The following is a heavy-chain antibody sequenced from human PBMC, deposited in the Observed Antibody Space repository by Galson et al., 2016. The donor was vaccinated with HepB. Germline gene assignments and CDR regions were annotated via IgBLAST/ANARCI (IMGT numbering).Heavy chain of an antibody. CDR2: TYHSGST. D-gene: IGHD6-19*01. J-gene: IGHJ6*02. CDR1: GASLSYYY. Sequence: SETLSLTCSVSGASLSYYYWSWIRQPPGKGLEWIGYTYHSGSTNYNPSLKSRVTMSVDTSKNQFSLKLSSVTAADTAVYYWARDDSGGWYGFHYGMDVWGQGTTVTVSS. V-gene: IGHV4-59*01. CDR3: ARDDSGGWYGFHYGMDV.